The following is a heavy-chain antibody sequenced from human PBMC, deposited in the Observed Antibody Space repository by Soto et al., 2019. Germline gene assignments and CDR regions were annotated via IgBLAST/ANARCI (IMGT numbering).Heavy chain of an antibody. J-gene: IGHJ6*03. CDR2: ISWNSGSI. Sequence: GGSLRLSCAASGFTFDDYVMHWVRQAPGKGLEWVSGISWNSGSIGYADSVKGRFTISRDNAKNSLYLQMNSLRAEDTALYYCATRGYCSSTSCPPELSYYYYYMDVWGKGTTVTVSS. CDR1: GFTFDDYV. D-gene: IGHD2-2*01. V-gene: IGHV3-9*01. CDR3: ATRGYCSSTSCPPELSYYYYYMDV.